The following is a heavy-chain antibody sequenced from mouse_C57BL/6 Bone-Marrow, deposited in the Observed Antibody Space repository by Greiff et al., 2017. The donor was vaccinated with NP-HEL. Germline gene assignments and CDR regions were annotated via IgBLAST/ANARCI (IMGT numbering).Heavy chain of an antibody. Sequence: EVKLVESGGGLVQPGGSLKLSCAASGFTFSDYGMAWVRQAPRQGPEWVAFISNLAYSIYYADTVTGRFTISRENAKNTLYLEMSSLRSEDTAMYYCARHPITTHYYAMDYWGQGTSVTVSS. CDR1: GFTFSDYG. CDR3: ARHPITTHYYAMDY. CDR2: ISNLAYSI. D-gene: IGHD2-4*01. V-gene: IGHV5-15*04. J-gene: IGHJ4*01.